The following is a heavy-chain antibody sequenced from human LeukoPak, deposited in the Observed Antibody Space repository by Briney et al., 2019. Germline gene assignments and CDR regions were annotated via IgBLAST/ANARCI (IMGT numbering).Heavy chain of an antibody. V-gene: IGHV1-46*03. CDR3: ARGPRIAVAGTGLDY. J-gene: IGHJ4*02. Sequence: ASVKVSCKASGYTFTSYYMHWVRQAPGQGLEWMGIINPSGGSTSYAQKFQGRVTMTRDTSTSTVYMELSSRRSEDTAVYYCARGPRIAVAGTGLDYWGQGTLVTVSS. CDR2: INPSGGST. D-gene: IGHD6-19*01. CDR1: GYTFTSYY.